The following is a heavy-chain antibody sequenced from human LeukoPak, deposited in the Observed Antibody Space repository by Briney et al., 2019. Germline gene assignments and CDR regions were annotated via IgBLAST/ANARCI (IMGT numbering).Heavy chain of an antibody. CDR1: GFTVSSNY. CDR2: FYSGGST. Sequence: PGGSLKLPWSAPGFTVSSNYISWGRPGPGKGLGWGSVFYSGGSTYYADYVKGRFTIYRDNSKNTLYLQINSLRAEDTAVYYCARVTGDAFDIWGQGTMVTVSS. CDR3: ARVTGDAFDI. J-gene: IGHJ3*02. D-gene: IGHD1-14*01. V-gene: IGHV3-53*01.